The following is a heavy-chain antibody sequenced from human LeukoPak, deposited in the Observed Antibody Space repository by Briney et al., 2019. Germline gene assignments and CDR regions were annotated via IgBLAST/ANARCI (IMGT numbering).Heavy chain of an antibody. V-gene: IGHV1-18*01. J-gene: IGHJ6*02. Sequence: ASVKVSCKASGYTFTSYGISWVRQAPGQGLEWMGWISAYNGYTNYAQNFQGRVTTTTDASTGTAYMELRSLRSDDTAVYYCVREVTMVRGVITFYHYNGMDVWGQGTAVTVSS. CDR2: ISAYNGYT. CDR1: GYTFTSYG. D-gene: IGHD3-10*01. CDR3: VREVTMVRGVITFYHYNGMDV.